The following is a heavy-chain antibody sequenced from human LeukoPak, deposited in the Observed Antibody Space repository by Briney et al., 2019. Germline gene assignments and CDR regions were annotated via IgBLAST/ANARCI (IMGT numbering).Heavy chain of an antibody. V-gene: IGHV3-74*01. D-gene: IGHD1/OR15-1a*01. CDR1: GFTFSGYW. Sequence: PGGSLRLSCVASGFTFSGYWMHWARHSPGKDLVRVSCINGDGSDTRYADSVKGRFTISRDNAKNTLYLQMNSLRVEDTAVYYCARDPRNKGFDPWGQGTLVTVSS. CDR3: ARDPRNKGFDP. CDR2: INGDGSDT. J-gene: IGHJ5*02.